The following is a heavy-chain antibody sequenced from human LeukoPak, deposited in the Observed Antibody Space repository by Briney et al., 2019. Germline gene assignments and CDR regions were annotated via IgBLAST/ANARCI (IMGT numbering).Heavy chain of an antibody. D-gene: IGHD2-2*01. J-gene: IGHJ3*02. CDR1: GGSFSGYY. CDR3: AIEPPYQPGAFDI. Sequence: SETLSLTCAVNGGSFSGYYWSWIRQPPGKGLEWIGEINHSGSTNYNPSLKSRVTISVDTSKNQFSLKLSSVTAADTAVYYCAIEPPYQPGAFDIWGQGTMVTVSS. V-gene: IGHV4-34*01. CDR2: INHSGST.